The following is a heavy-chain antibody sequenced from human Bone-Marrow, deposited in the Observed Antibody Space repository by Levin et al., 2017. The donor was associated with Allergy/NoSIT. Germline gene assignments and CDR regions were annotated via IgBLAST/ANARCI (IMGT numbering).Heavy chain of an antibody. V-gene: IGHV3-30*04. J-gene: IGHJ6*02. Sequence: GGSLRLSCAASGFTFSSYALHWVRQAPGKGLEWVAVISYDGNKKYYGDSVKGRFTISRDKSNNTLYLQMKSLRVEDTAVYYCARAVDGYYYYYYGMDVWGQGTTVTVSS. CDR2: ISYDGNKK. D-gene: IGHD2-2*03. CDR3: ARAVDGYYYYYYGMDV. CDR1: GFTFSSYA.